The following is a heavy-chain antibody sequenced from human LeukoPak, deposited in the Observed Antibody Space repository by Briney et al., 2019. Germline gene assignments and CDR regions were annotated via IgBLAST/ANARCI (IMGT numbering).Heavy chain of an antibody. CDR2: IVVGSGNT. CDR1: GFTFTSSA. D-gene: IGHD3-10*01. J-gene: IGHJ5*02. Sequence: SVKVSCKASGFTFTSSAMQWVRQARGQRLEWIGWIVVGSGNTNYAQKFQERVTITRDMSTSTTYMELSSLRSEDTAVSYCGADLTMVRGVPRWFDPWGQGTLVTVSS. V-gene: IGHV1-58*02. CDR3: GADLTMVRGVPRWFDP.